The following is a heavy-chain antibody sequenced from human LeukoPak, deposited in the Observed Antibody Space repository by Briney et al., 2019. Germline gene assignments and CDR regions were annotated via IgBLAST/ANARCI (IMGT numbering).Heavy chain of an antibody. D-gene: IGHD1-26*01. CDR2: IYSGGST. CDR1: GFTVSSNY. J-gene: IGHJ4*02. CDR3: GGSGSYYPLFDY. Sequence: GGSLRLSCAASGFTVSSNYMSWVRQAPGEGLEWVSVIYSGGSTYHADSVKGRFTISRDNSKNTLYLQMNSLRVEDTAVYYCGGSGSYYPLFDYWGQGTLVTVSS. V-gene: IGHV3-66*02.